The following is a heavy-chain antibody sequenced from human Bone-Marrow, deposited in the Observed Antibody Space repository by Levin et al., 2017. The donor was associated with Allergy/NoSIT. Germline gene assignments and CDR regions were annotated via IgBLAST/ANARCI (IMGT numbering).Heavy chain of an antibody. V-gene: IGHV3-23*01. CDR1: GFTFSSYA. D-gene: IGHD3-3*01. CDR2: ISGSGGST. Sequence: GGSLRLSCAASGFTFSSYAMSWVRQAPGKGLEWVSAISGSGGSTYYADSVKGRFTISRDNSKNTLYLQMNSLRAEDTAVYYCAKVVLSHYMPYDFWSGYYPPWYFDRWGRGTLVTVSS. J-gene: IGHJ2*01. CDR3: AKVVLSHYMPYDFWSGYYPPWYFDR.